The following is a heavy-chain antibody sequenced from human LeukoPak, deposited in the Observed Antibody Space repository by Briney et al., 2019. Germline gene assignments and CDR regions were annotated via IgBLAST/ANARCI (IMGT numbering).Heavy chain of an antibody. D-gene: IGHD3-3*01. CDR1: GYTFTDYY. CDR2: ISAYNGNT. Sequence: ASVKVSCKASGYTFTDYYMHWVRQAPGQGLEWMGWISAYNGNTNYAQKLQGRVTMTTDTSTSTAYMELRSLRSDDTAVYYCARSFWSGYSPDAFDIWGQGTMVTVSS. V-gene: IGHV1-18*04. CDR3: ARSFWSGYSPDAFDI. J-gene: IGHJ3*02.